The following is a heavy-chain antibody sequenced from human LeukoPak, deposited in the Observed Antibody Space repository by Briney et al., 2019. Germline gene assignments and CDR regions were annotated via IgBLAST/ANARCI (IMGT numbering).Heavy chain of an antibody. J-gene: IGHJ4*02. CDR3: AKGALVVPAAIPYYFDY. Sequence: GGSLRLSCAASGFTFSSYAMSWVRQAPGKGLEWVSAISGSGGSTYYADSVKGRFTISRDNAKNSLYLQMNSLRAEDTAVYYCAKGALVVPAAIPYYFDYWGQGTLVTVSS. CDR1: GFTFSSYA. V-gene: IGHV3-23*01. CDR2: ISGSGGST. D-gene: IGHD2-2*01.